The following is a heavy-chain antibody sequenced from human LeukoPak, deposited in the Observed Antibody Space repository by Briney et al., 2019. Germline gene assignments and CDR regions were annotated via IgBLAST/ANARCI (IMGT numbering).Heavy chain of an antibody. CDR1: VYIFIDYY. J-gene: IGHJ4*02. D-gene: IGHD4-23*01. CDR2: INPSSGDT. CDR3: ARDVHDYGGNSGFDH. V-gene: IGHV1-2*02. Sequence: ASVKVPCKASVYIFIDYYMHWVRQAPGQGLEWMGWINPSSGDTNYAQKFQGRVTMTRDTSISTAYMALNRLRADDAAIYYCARDVHDYGGNSGFDHWGQGSLVIVSS.